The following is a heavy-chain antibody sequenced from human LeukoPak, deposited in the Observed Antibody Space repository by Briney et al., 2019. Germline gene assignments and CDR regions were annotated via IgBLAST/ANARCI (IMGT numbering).Heavy chain of an antibody. J-gene: IGHJ4*02. CDR3: ARAFSSGWTTFSPY. CDR1: GYTFTTYG. CDR2: ISGYNGNT. Sequence: GASVKVSSKASGYTFTTYGFNWVRQAPGQGLEWMGKISGYNGNTNNAQKFQDRVILTTDTATSTVYMELRNLTSDDTAVYYCARAFSSGWTTFSPYWGQGTLVTVSS. V-gene: IGHV1-18*01. D-gene: IGHD6-19*01.